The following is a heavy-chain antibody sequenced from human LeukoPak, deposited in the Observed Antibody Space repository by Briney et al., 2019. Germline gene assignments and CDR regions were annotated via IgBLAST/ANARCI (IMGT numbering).Heavy chain of an antibody. V-gene: IGHV1-69*05. CDR3: ARVPSRQNYYYYYMDV. J-gene: IGHJ6*03. Sequence: SVMVSCKASGGTFSSYAISWVRQAPGQGLEWMGGIIPIFGTANYAQKFQGRVTITTDESTSTAYMELSSLRSEDTAVYYCARVPSRQNYYYYYMDVWGKGTTVTVSS. CDR1: GGTFSSYA. CDR2: IIPIFGTA.